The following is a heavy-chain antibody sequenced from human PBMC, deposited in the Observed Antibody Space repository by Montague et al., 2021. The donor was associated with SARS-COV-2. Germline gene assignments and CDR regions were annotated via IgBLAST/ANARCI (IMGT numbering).Heavy chain of an antibody. V-gene: IGHV3-7*01. D-gene: IGHD6-13*01. J-gene: IGHJ5*01. CDR1: GFTFSNYW. CDR2: IHQDGNWI. CDR3: ARDPGIPSAGTVGHFDS. Sequence: SLRLSCAASGFTFSNYWMSWVRQAPGKGPEWVANIHQDGNWIYYMDSVRGRFTFSRDNARKSLYLQMSSLRDDDTAIYYCARDPGIPSAGTVGHFDSWGQGILVIVSS.